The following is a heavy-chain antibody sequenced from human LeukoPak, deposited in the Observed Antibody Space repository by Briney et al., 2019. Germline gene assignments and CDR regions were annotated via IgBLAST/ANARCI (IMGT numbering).Heavy chain of an antibody. Sequence: GGSLRLSCAASGFSFGSYAMTWVRQAPGGGLEWVSSITDSGDDTYYADSVKGRFTISRVNSKNTVNLQMNSLGPDDTAVYYCAKFTVTGSYYEYYGMDVWGPGTTVTVSS. CDR1: GFSFGSYA. CDR3: AKFTVTGSYYEYYGMDV. D-gene: IGHD3-9*01. CDR2: ITDSGDDT. V-gene: IGHV3-23*01. J-gene: IGHJ6*02.